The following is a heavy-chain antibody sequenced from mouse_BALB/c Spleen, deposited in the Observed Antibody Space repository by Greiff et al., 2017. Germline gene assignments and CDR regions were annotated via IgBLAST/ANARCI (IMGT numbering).Heavy chain of an antibody. CDR1: GFTFNTYA. Sequence: EVKLVESGGGLVQPKGSLKLSCATSGFTFNTYAMNWVRQAPGKGLEWVAGIRSKSNNYATYYAESVKERFTISRDDSQSMLYLQMNNLKTEDTGMYYCKGADSFDYWGQGTLVTVSA. CDR2: IRSKSNNYAT. CDR3: KGADSFDY. V-gene: IGHV10-1*02. J-gene: IGHJ3*01. D-gene: IGHD3-3*01.